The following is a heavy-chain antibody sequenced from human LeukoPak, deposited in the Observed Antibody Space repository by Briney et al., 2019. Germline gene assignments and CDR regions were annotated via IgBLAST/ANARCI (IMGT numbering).Heavy chain of an antibody. V-gene: IGHV4-4*07. J-gene: IGHJ3*02. D-gene: IGHD2-15*01. CDR2: VHVTRGT. Sequence: PSETLSLTCSVSGGSINSHYWSWIRQPAGKGLEWIGRVHVTRGTNYNPSLKSRVTISVDTSKNQFSLKLSSVTAADTAVYYCARDSCSGGSCYRFDIWGQGTMVTVSS. CDR1: GGSINSHY. CDR3: ARDSCSGGSCYRFDI.